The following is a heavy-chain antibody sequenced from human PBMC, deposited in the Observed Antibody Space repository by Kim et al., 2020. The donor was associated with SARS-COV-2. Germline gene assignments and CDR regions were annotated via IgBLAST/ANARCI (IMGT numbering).Heavy chain of an antibody. Sequence: SETLSLTCTVSGGSISSYYWSWIRQPPGKGLEWIGYIYYSGSTNYNPSLKSRVTISVDTSKNQFSLKLSSVTAADTAVYYCASAYYDSSGYYPLFDYWGQGTLVTVSS. CDR2: IYYSGST. J-gene: IGHJ4*02. V-gene: IGHV4-59*08. D-gene: IGHD3-22*01. CDR1: GGSISSYY. CDR3: ASAYYDSSGYYPLFDY.